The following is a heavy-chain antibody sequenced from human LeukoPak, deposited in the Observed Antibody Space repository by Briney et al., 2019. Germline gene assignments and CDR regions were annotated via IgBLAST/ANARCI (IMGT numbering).Heavy chain of an antibody. CDR2: ISWNSGSV. J-gene: IGHJ4*02. Sequence: GGSLRLSCAASGFTFYDYAMHWVRQAPGRGLEWVSGISWNSGSVGYADSVKGRFTISRDNAKNSLYLQMNSLRAEDTALYYCTKDFAVAGSNYFDYWGQGALVTVSS. CDR3: TKDFAVAGSNYFDY. CDR1: GFTFYDYA. D-gene: IGHD6-19*01. V-gene: IGHV3-9*01.